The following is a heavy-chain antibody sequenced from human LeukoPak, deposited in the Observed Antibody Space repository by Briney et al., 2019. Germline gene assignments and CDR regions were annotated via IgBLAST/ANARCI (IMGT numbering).Heavy chain of an antibody. V-gene: IGHV3-74*03. CDR2: INTYGTSI. J-gene: IGHJ5*02. CDR1: GFTFSSYW. Sequence: GGSLRLSCAASGFTFSSYWMHWVRQVPGKGLVWVGRINTYGTSITYGDSVEGRFTISRDNAKNSLYLEMNSLRNDDTAVYYCARGSTTVTTKDWFDPWGQGTQVTVSS. CDR3: ARGSTTVTTKDWFDP. D-gene: IGHD4-17*01.